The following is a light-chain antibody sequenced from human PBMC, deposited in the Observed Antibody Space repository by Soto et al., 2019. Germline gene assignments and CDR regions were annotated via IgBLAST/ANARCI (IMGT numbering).Light chain of an antibody. CDR1: QSLIHSDGNTY. CDR3: MQGTHWPWT. Sequence: DVVMPQSPLSLPVTLGQPAPISCRSSQSLIHSDGNTYLNWFQQRPGQSPRRLIYEVSDRDSGVPDRCSGSGSGTDFTLKISRVEAEDVGVDYCMQGTHWPWTFGQGTEVEIK. J-gene: IGKJ1*01. CDR2: EVS. V-gene: IGKV2-30*02.